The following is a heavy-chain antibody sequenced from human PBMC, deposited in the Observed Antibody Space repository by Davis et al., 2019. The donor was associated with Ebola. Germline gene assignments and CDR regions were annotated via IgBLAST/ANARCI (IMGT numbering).Heavy chain of an antibody. Sequence: AASVTVSRKTSLGTFTNYAVNWVRQAPGQGLEWMGRIIPVVDTKDYAQKFQGRVTLTADKATNTAYMELSGLRFDDTAVYYCARGKWFDPWGQGTLVSVTS. V-gene: IGHV1-69*04. J-gene: IGHJ5*02. CDR3: ARGKWFDP. CDR1: LGTFTNYA. CDR2: IIPVVDTK.